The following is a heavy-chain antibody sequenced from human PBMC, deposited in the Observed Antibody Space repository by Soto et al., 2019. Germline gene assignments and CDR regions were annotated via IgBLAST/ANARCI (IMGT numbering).Heavy chain of an antibody. CDR1: GFTFGDYA. J-gene: IGHJ6*02. V-gene: IGHV3-49*04. CDR2: IRSKAYGGTT. D-gene: IGHD2-15*01. Sequence: GGSLRLSCTASGFTFGDYAMSWVRQAPGKGLEWVGFIRSKAYGGTTEYAASVKGRFTISRDDSKSIAYLQMNSLKTEDTAVYYRTREGQIGSYSYYGMDVWGQGTTVTVSS. CDR3: TREGQIGSYSYYGMDV.